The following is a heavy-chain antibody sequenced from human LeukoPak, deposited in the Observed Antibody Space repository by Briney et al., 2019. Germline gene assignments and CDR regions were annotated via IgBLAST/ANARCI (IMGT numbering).Heavy chain of an antibody. CDR1: GFTFSNYW. Sequence: VGSLRLSCAASGFTFSNYWMSWVRQASGKGLEWVATIKQDGSEKHYVDSVKGRFTISRDNAKNSLYLQMNSLRAEDTAVYYCARDSGAFDIWGQGTMVTVSS. CDR3: ARDSGAFDI. V-gene: IGHV3-7*01. CDR2: IKQDGSEK. J-gene: IGHJ3*02.